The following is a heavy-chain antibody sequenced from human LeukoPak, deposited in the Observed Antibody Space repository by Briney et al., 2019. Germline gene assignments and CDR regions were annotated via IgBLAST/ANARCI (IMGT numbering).Heavy chain of an antibody. CDR2: ISTNGGST. J-gene: IGHJ4*02. V-gene: IGHV3-64*02. CDR1: GFTFSSYA. CDR3: ARATNYGAYDV. Sequence: GGSLRLSCAASGFTFSSYAMHWVRQAPGKGLEYVSSISTNGGSTYYADSVKGRFIISRDNSKNTLYLQMGSLRAEDVAVYYCARATNYGAYDVWGQGTLVTVSS. D-gene: IGHD4-17*01.